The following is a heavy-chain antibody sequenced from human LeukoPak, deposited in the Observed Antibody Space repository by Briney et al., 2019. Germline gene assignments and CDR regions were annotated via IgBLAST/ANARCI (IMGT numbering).Heavy chain of an antibody. CDR3: AKTLRYFDWLSPFDY. V-gene: IGHV3-23*01. D-gene: IGHD3-9*01. Sequence: GSLRLSFAASGFTFSIYAMSWVHQAPGKGLGWVSAISGSGGSTYYADSVKGRFTISRDNSKNTLYLQMNSLRAEDTAVYYCAKTLRYFDWLSPFDYWGQGTLVTVSS. CDR1: GFTFSIYA. J-gene: IGHJ4*02. CDR2: ISGSGGST.